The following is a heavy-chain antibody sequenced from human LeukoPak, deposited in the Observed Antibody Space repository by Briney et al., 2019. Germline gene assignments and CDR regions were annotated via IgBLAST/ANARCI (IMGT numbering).Heavy chain of an antibody. V-gene: IGHV1-2*02. J-gene: IGHJ4*02. D-gene: IGHD1-7*01. CDR3: ARDVTRTTDIDY. Sequence: ASVKVSCKASGYTFTGYYMHWVRQAPGQGLEWMGWINPNNGGTNYAQKFQGRVTMTRDTSVSTAYMELNRLRSDDTAVYYCARDVTRTTDIDYWGQGTLVTVSS. CDR1: GYTFTGYY. CDR2: INPNNGGT.